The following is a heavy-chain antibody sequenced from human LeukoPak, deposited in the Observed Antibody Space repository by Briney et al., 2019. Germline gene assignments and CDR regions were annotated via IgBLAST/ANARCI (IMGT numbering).Heavy chain of an antibody. D-gene: IGHD5-12*01. CDR2: IYHSGST. Sequence: SGTLSLTCAVSGGSISSSNWWSWVRQPPGKGLEWIGEIYHSGSTNYNPSLKSRVTISVDKSKNQFSLKLSSVTAADTAVYYCARPLGYSGYEGLAYWGQGTLVAVSS. J-gene: IGHJ4*02. CDR3: ARPLGYSGYEGLAY. CDR1: GGSISSSNW. V-gene: IGHV4-4*02.